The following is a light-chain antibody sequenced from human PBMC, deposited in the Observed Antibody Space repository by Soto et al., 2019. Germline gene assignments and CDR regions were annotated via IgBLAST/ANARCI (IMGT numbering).Light chain of an antibody. CDR2: KAS. V-gene: IGKV1-5*03. CDR3: QHYNSYSEA. CDR1: QTISSW. Sequence: DLQMTQSPSTLSASVGDRVTIACRASQTISSWLAWYQQKPGKDPKILIYKASTLKSGVPSRFSGSGYGTEFTLTISSLQPDEFATYYCQHYNSYSEAFGQGTKVDIK. J-gene: IGKJ1*01.